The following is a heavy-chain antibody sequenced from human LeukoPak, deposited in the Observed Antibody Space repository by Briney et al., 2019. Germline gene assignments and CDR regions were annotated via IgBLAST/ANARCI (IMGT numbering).Heavy chain of an antibody. CDR1: GFTFSSYS. CDR2: ISTSTSYV. V-gene: IGHV3-21*04. J-gene: IGHJ4*02. CDR3: AKGPQLGSAYHPDY. D-gene: IGHD3-16*01. Sequence: GGSLRLSCAASGFTFSSYSMNWARQAPGKGLEWVSSISTSTSYVYYADSVKGRFTISRDNAKNSLYLQVNSLRVEDTAIYYCAKGPQLGSAYHPDYWGQGTLVTVSS.